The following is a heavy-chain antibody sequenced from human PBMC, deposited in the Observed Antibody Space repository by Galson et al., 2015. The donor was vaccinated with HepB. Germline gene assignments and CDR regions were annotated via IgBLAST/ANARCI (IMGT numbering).Heavy chain of an antibody. V-gene: IGHV3-7*01. CDR1: GFTLSSYW. CDR3: AREDAGLAFDI. CDR2: IKQDGSEK. J-gene: IGHJ3*02. Sequence: SLRLSCAASGFTLSSYWMSWVRQAPGKGLEWVANIKQDGSEKYYVDSVKGRFTISRDNAKNSLYLQMNSLRAEDTAVYYCAREDAGLAFDIWGQGTMVTVSS. D-gene: IGHD5-24*01.